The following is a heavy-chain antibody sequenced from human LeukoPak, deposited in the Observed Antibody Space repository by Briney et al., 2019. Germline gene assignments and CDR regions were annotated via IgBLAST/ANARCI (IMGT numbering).Heavy chain of an antibody. CDR2: ISYDGSNK. J-gene: IGHJ4*02. V-gene: IGHV3-30-3*01. CDR1: GFTFSSYA. CDR3: ARAPSLSGIAAAVDY. D-gene: IGHD6-13*01. Sequence: GGSLRLSCAASGFTFSSYAMHWVRQAPGKGLEWVAVISYDGSNKYYADSEKGRFTISRDNSKNTLYLQMNSLRAEDTAVYYCARAPSLSGIAAAVDYWGQGTLVTVSS.